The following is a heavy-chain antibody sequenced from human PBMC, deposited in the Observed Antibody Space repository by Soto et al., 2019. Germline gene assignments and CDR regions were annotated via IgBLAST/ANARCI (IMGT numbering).Heavy chain of an antibody. CDR3: TTGQWLGQYYFDY. J-gene: IGHJ4*02. CDR2: IKSKTDGGTT. D-gene: IGHD6-19*01. V-gene: IGHV3-15*07. Sequence: GGSLRLSCAASGFTFSNAWMNWVRQAPGKGLEWVGRIKSKTDGGTTDYAAPVKGRFTISRDDSKNTLYLQMNSLKTEDTAVYYCTTGQWLGQYYFDYWGQGTLVTVSS. CDR1: GFTFSNAW.